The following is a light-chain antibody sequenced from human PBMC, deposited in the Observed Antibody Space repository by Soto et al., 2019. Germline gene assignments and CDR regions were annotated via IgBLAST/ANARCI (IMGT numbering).Light chain of an antibody. CDR1: NIGSKS. J-gene: IGLJ1*01. CDR3: QVWDSSSDQYV. Sequence: SYELTQPPSVSVAPGQTARITCGGNNIGSKSVHWYQQKPGQAPVVVVYDDSDRPSGIPERFSGSSSGNTATLTISRVEAGAEADYYCQVWDSSSDQYVFGTGTKLTVL. CDR2: DDS. V-gene: IGLV3-21*02.